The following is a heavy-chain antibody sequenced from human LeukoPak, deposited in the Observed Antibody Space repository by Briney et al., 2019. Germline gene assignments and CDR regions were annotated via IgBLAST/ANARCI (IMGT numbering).Heavy chain of an antibody. CDR1: GGSISSGDYY. D-gene: IGHD3-10*01. V-gene: IGHV4-30-4*01. J-gene: IGHJ4*02. CDR2: IYYSGST. Sequence: SETLSLTCTVSGGSISSGDYYWSWIRQPPGKGLKWIGYIYYSGSTYYNPSLKSRVTISVDTSKNQFSLKLSSVTAADTAVYYCARARLLLWFGELSSFDYWGQGTLVTVSS. CDR3: ARARLLLWFGELSSFDY.